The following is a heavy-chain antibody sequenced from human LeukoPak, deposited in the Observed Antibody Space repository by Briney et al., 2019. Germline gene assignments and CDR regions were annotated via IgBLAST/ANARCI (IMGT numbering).Heavy chain of an antibody. V-gene: IGHV1/OR15-3*02. CDR3: ARNWGPYGFDI. CDR2: INAGNGNT. D-gene: IGHD7-27*01. J-gene: IGHJ3*02. CDR1: GYTFTDYF. Sequence: GASVKVSCKASGYTFTDYFMNWMRQAPGQRLEWMGWINAGNGNTKYSQKLQGRVTITRDTSASTAYMQLSSLRAEDTAVYYCARNWGPYGFDIWGQGTMVTVSS.